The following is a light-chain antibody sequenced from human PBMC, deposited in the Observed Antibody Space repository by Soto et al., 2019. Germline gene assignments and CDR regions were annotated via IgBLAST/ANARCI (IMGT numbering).Light chain of an antibody. CDR3: SSYAAGKNVV. CDR1: SSDVGNYNY. Sequence: QTVLTQPPSASGSPGQSVTISCTGTSSDVGNYNYVSWYQQHPGKAPKLLIYEVIKRPSGVPDRFSGTKSGNTASLTVSGLQAEDEADYYCSSYAAGKNVVFGGGTKVTVL. V-gene: IGLV2-8*01. CDR2: EVI. J-gene: IGLJ3*02.